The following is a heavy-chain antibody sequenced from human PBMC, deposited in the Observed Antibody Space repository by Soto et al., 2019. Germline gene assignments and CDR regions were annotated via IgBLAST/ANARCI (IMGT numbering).Heavy chain of an antibody. Sequence: SETLSLTRTVSGGSISSYYWSWIRPSPGEGLEWIGYIHYSGSTKSNPSLKSRVAISVDTSRNQVSLKLSSVTAADSAVYFCARARYQLLHPYYYGMDVWGQGTTVTVSS. CDR2: IHYSGST. V-gene: IGHV4-59*01. CDR1: GGSISSYY. CDR3: ARARYQLLHPYYYGMDV. D-gene: IGHD2-2*01. J-gene: IGHJ6*02.